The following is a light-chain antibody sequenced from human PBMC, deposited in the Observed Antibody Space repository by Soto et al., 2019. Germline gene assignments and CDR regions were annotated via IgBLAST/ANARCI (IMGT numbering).Light chain of an antibody. CDR3: QQYSNSPPWT. Sequence: EIVLTQSPGTLSLSPGDRATLSCRASQSVGSNYLGWYQQKPGQTPRLLIYGTSNRATGIPDRFSGSGSGTDFTLTISRLEPEDFAVYYCQQYSNSPPWTFRQGTKVEIK. CDR1: QSVGSNY. J-gene: IGKJ1*01. CDR2: GTS. V-gene: IGKV3-20*01.